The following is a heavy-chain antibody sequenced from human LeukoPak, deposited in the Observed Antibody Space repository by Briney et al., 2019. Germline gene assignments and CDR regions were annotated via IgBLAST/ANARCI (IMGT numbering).Heavy chain of an antibody. Sequence: ASVKVSCKASGYTFTGYYMHWVRQAPGQGLEWMGWINPNSGGTSYAQKFQGRVTMTRDTSISTAYMELSRLRSDDTAVYYCARDLGSAAGTGFDYWGQGTLVTVSS. CDR3: ARDLGSAAGTGFDY. V-gene: IGHV1-2*02. D-gene: IGHD6-13*01. CDR1: GYTFTGYY. J-gene: IGHJ4*02. CDR2: INPNSGGT.